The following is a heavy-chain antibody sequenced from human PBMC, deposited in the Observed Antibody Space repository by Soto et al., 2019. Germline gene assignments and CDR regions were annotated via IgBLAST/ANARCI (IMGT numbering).Heavy chain of an antibody. CDR3: ARDNYDYVWGSYRYTCFDY. V-gene: IGHV3-30-3*01. CDR2: ISYDGSNK. Sequence: QVQLVESGGGVVQPGRSLRLSCAASGFTFSSYAMHWVRQAPGKGLEWVAVISYDGSNKYYADSVKGRVTISRDNSKNTRYLQMNSLRAEDTAVYYCARDNYDYVWGSYRYTCFDYWGQGTLVTVSS. J-gene: IGHJ4*02. D-gene: IGHD3-16*02. CDR1: GFTFSSYA.